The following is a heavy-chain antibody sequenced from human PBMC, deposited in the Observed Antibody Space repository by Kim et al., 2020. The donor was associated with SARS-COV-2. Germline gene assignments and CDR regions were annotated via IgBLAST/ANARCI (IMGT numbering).Heavy chain of an antibody. CDR3: ARAVRGVDIYYYYYGMDV. J-gene: IGHJ6*02. Sequence: GRFAISRDNAKNTLYLQMNSLRAEDTAVYYCARAVRGVDIYYYYYGMDVWGQGTTVTVSS. D-gene: IGHD3-10*01. V-gene: IGHV3-74*01.